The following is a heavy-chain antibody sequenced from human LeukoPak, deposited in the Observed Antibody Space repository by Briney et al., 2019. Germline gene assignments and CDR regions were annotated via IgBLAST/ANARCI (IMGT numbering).Heavy chain of an antibody. Sequence: GGSLRLSCAASGFTFSSYSMNWVRQAPGKGLEWVSSISSSSSYIYYADSVKGRFTISRDNAKNSLYLQMNSLRAEDTAVYYCARDDYDFWSGYYLGEDYWGQGTLVTVSS. CDR3: ARDDYDFWSGYYLGEDY. CDR2: ISSSSSYI. J-gene: IGHJ4*02. D-gene: IGHD3-3*01. CDR1: GFTFSSYS. V-gene: IGHV3-21*01.